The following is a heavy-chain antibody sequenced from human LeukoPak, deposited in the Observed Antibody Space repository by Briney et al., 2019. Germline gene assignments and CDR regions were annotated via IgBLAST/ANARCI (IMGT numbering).Heavy chain of an antibody. J-gene: IGHJ4*02. V-gene: IGHV1-2*02. CDR3: ARGPHWDPHFDY. CDR2: INPNSGGT. CDR1: GYTFTGYY. D-gene: IGHD7-27*01. Sequence: ASVKVSCKASGYTFTGYYMHWVRQAPGQGLEGMGWINPNSGGTNYAQKFQGRVTMTRDTSISTAYMELSGLRSDDTAVYYCARGPHWDPHFDYWGQGTLVTVSS.